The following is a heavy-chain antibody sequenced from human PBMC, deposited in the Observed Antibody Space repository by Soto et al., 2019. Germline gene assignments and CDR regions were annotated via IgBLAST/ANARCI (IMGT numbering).Heavy chain of an antibody. J-gene: IGHJ6*02. V-gene: IGHV3-53*01. D-gene: IGHD6-19*01. CDR3: ARTNSSGWPYYYYGMDV. CDR1: GFTVSDS. Sequence: GGSLRLSCSVAGFTVSDSMSWVRQAPGKGLECVSFIHSDGSTHYTDSVRGRFTISRDNSKNTLYLQMDRLRVDDTAVYYCARTNSSGWPYYYYGMDVWGQGTTVTVSS. CDR2: IHSDGST.